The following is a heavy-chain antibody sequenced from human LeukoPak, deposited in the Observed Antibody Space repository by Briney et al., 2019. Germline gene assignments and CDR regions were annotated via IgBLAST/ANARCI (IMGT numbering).Heavy chain of an antibody. CDR2: IYYSGST. V-gene: IGHV4-31*03. J-gene: IGHJ4*02. CDR3: ASESGELTLGY. CDR1: GGSISSGGYY. D-gene: IGHD1-26*01. Sequence: EASQTLSPTCTVSGGSISSGGYYWSWIRQHPGKGLEWIGYIYYSGSTYYNPSLRSRVTISVDTSKNQFSLKLSSVTAADTAVYYCASESGELTLGYWGQGTLVTVSS.